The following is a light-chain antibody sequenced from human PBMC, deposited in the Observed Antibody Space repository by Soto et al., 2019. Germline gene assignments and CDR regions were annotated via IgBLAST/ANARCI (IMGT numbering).Light chain of an antibody. Sequence: ELVLTQSPDTLSLSPGERATLSCRASQSISGTYLGWYQQNPGQAPRLVIYGASSRATGIPDRFSGSGSGTDVTLTISRLEPEDFAVYFCQHYTNSPWTFGHGTKVEIK. CDR2: GAS. CDR1: QSISGTY. J-gene: IGKJ1*01. V-gene: IGKV3-20*01. CDR3: QHYTNSPWT.